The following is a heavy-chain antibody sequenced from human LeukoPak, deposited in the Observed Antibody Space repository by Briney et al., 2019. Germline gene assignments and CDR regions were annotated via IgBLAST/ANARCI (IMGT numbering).Heavy chain of an antibody. V-gene: IGHV1-2*02. Sequence: ASVKVSCKASGYTFTGYYMHWVRQAPGQGLEWMGWINPNSGGPNYAQKFQGRVTMTRNTSIGTAYMELSSLRSEDTAVYYCARAMYSSGRYSFDYWGQGTLVSVSS. CDR3: ARAMYSSGRYSFDY. J-gene: IGHJ4*02. D-gene: IGHD6-19*01. CDR2: INPNSGGP. CDR1: GYTFTGYY.